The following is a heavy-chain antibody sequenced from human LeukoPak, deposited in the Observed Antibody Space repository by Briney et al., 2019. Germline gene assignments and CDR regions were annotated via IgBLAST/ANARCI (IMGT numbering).Heavy chain of an antibody. CDR1: GYTLTELS. CDR3: ARVQWLAPQYYFDY. Sequence: EASVKVSCKVSGYTLTELSMHWVRQATGQGLEWMGWMNPNSGNTGYAQKFQGRVTMTRNTSISTAYMELSSLRSEDTAVYYCARVQWLAPQYYFDYWGQGTLVTVSS. D-gene: IGHD6-19*01. V-gene: IGHV1-8*01. J-gene: IGHJ4*02. CDR2: MNPNSGNT.